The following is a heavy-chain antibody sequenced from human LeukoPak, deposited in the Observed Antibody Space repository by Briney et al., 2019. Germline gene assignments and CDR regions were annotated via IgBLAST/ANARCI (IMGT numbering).Heavy chain of an antibody. V-gene: IGHV1-18*01. CDR1: GYTFTNYG. J-gene: IGHJ3*02. Sequence: ASVKVSCKASGYTFTNYGLSWVRQAPGQGLEWMGWISAYNGNTNYVQKLQGRVTMTRDTSTTTAYMELRSLRSDDTAVYYCAISSVTLHDAFDIWGQGTMVTVSS. CDR2: ISAYNGNT. CDR3: AISSVTLHDAFDI. D-gene: IGHD5-18*01.